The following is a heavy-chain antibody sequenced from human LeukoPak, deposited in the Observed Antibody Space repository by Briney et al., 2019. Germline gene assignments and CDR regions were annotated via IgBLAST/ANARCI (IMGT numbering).Heavy chain of an antibody. D-gene: IGHD1-14*01. CDR1: GGSISSYY. Sequence: PSETLSLTCTVSGGSISSYYWYWIRKSPVKGLECIVYIFPSVRAFYIPSLDRQVTITLGTSESQSFMRLSSVPATDTPVYYCARRNHYFNYMYAWGKGTTGTASP. J-gene: IGHJ6*03. CDR3: ARRNHYFNYMYA. V-gene: IGHV4-4*09. CDR2: IFPSVRA.